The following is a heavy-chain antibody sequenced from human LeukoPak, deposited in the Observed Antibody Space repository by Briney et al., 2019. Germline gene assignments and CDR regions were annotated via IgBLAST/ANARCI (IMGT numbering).Heavy chain of an antibody. CDR2: ISAYNGNT. D-gene: IGHD3-10*01. V-gene: IGHV1-18*01. CDR1: GYTFTSYG. J-gene: IGHJ4*02. CDR3: ARVATDYYGSGSYPGFDY. Sequence: ASVKVSCKASGYTFTSYGISWVRQAPGQGLEWMGWISAYNGNTNYAQNLQGRVTMTTDTSTSTAYMELRSLRSDDTAVFYCARVATDYYGSGSYPGFDYWGQGTLVTVSS.